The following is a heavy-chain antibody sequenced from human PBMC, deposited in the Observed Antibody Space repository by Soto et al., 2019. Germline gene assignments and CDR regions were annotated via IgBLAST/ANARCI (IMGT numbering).Heavy chain of an antibody. D-gene: IGHD3-22*01. J-gene: IGHJ4*02. CDR1: WVKFVTYW. Sequence: VGSIRLPCGAAWVKFVTYWMHWVLKATGEGLVWVSRINRDGGTTSYADSVKGRFTISRDNAKNTLYLQMNSLRAEDTAVYYCARAKYYYVSSCHRPFDNWGKGTLVTGSS. V-gene: IGHV3-74*01. CDR3: ARAKYYYVSSCHRPFDN. CDR2: INRDGGTT.